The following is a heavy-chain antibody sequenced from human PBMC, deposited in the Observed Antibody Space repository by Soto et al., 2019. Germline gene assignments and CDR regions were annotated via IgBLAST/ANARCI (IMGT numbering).Heavy chain of an antibody. V-gene: IGHV3-72*01. Sequence: EVQLVESGGGLVQPGGSLRLSCAASGFTFSDPYMDWVRQAPGKGLEWVGRTRNKANSYTTEYAASVKGRFTITRDDSKNSLYLQMNSLKTEDTAVHYCAPAVGYSSGWYRDYWGQGTLVTVSS. CDR2: TRNKANSYTT. D-gene: IGHD6-19*01. J-gene: IGHJ4*02. CDR3: APAVGYSSGWYRDY. CDR1: GFTFSDPY.